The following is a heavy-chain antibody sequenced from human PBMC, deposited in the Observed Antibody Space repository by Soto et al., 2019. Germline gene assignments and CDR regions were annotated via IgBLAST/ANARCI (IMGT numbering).Heavy chain of an antibody. V-gene: IGHV1-18*01. CDR3: ARRPDIVVVPVFIPSLSYFYNGMDV. J-gene: IGHJ6*02. Sequence: QVQLVQSGGEVKKPGASVKVSCKASGYTFINYGITWVRQAPGQGLEWLGWISAYNGHTNYAQKFQGRVTMTTHTLTSTAYMELRSLRSDDTAIYYCARRPDIVVVPVFIPSLSYFYNGMDVWGQGTTVTVSS. CDR1: GYTFINYG. CDR2: ISAYNGHT. D-gene: IGHD2-2*01.